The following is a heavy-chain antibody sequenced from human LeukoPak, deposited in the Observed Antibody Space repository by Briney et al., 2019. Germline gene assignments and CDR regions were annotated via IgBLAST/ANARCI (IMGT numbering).Heavy chain of an antibody. Sequence: GGSLRLSCAASGFTFSSYGMGWVRQAPGKGLEWVSAISGSGGSTYYADSVKGRFTISRDNSKNTLYLQMNSLRAEDTAVYYCAKENPHYDILTGYFPEDKVYYYYYMDVWGKGTTVTISS. D-gene: IGHD3-9*01. CDR1: GFTFSSYG. CDR3: AKENPHYDILTGYFPEDKVYYYYYMDV. CDR2: ISGSGGST. V-gene: IGHV3-23*01. J-gene: IGHJ6*03.